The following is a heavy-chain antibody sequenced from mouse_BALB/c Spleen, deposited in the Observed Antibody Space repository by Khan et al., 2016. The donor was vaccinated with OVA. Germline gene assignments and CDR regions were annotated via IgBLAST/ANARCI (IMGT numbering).Heavy chain of an antibody. Sequence: QVRLQQSGAELAKPGASVKMSCKASGYTFINYWILWVKQRPGQGLEWIGYINPSTGYTEYNQNFKDKATLTADKSSSTAYIQLSSLTSEDSAVYYCARRGLRWDFDYWGQGTTLTVSS. V-gene: IGHV1-7*01. CDR1: GYTFINYW. CDR2: INPSTGYT. D-gene: IGHD1-1*01. J-gene: IGHJ2*01. CDR3: ARRGLRWDFDY.